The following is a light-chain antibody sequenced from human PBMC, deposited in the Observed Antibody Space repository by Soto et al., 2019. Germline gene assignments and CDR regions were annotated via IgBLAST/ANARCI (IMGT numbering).Light chain of an antibody. CDR2: GAS. CDR1: QSVGGSY. Sequence: EIVLTQSPGTLSLSPGERATLSCRASQSVGGSYLAWYQQKPGQAPRLLIYGASIRATGIPTRFSGSGSGTEFTLTISSLQSEDFAVYYCQQYNNWPRTFGQGTKVDIK. V-gene: IGKV3-15*01. J-gene: IGKJ1*01. CDR3: QQYNNWPRT.